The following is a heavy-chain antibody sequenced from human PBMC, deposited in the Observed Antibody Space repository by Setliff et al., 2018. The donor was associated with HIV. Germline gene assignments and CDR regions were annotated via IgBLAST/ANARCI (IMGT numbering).Heavy chain of an antibody. D-gene: IGHD5-12*01. J-gene: IGHJ4*02. Sequence: GGSLRLSCSASGFTFSSYVMHWVRQAPGKGLEYVSAISSNGGSTYYADSVKGRFTISRDNAKNALYLQMNSLRAEDTAVYYCATHRVGQRPWLSDFWGQGTLVTVSS. V-gene: IGHV3-64*04. CDR3: ATHRVGQRPWLSDF. CDR1: GFTFSSYV. CDR2: ISSNGGST.